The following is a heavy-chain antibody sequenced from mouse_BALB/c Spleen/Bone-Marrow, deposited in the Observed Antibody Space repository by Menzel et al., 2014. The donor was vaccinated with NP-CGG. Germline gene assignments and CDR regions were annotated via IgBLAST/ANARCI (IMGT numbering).Heavy chain of an antibody. CDR2: ISSGSSPI. D-gene: IGHD4-1*01. V-gene: IGHV5-17*02. Sequence: DVKLQESGGGLVQPGGSRKLSCAASGFTFSSFGMHWVRQAPEKGLEWVAYISSGSSPIFYADTVKGRFTISRDNPKNTLFLQMTSLRSEDTAIYYCTRGGNWEDFDHWGQGTTLTVSS. CDR3: TRGGNWEDFDH. CDR1: GFTFSSFG. J-gene: IGHJ2*01.